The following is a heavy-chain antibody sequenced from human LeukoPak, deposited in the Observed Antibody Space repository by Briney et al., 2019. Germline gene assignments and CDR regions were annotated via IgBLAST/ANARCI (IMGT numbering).Heavy chain of an antibody. CDR3: ARDSPRRGGDYRLDY. V-gene: IGHV1-46*01. J-gene: IGHJ4*02. D-gene: IGHD2-21*02. CDR1: GYTFTSYY. Sequence: ASVKVSCKASGYTFTSYYMHWVRQAPGQGLEWMGIINPSGGSTSYAQKFQGRVTMTTDTSTSTAYMELRSLRSDDTAVYYCARDSPRRGGDYRLDYWGQGTLVTVSS. CDR2: INPSGGST.